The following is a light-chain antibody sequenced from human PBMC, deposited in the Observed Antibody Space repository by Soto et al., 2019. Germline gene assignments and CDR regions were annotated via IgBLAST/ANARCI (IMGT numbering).Light chain of an antibody. Sequence: DIQMTQSPSSLSASVEDRVIITCRASQSISSYLNWYQQKPGKAPKLLIYAASSLQSGAPSRFSGSGSGTDFTLTISSLQPEDFATYYCQQYNSYWTFGQGTKVDIK. V-gene: IGKV1-39*01. CDR1: QSISSY. J-gene: IGKJ1*01. CDR3: QQYNSYWT. CDR2: AAS.